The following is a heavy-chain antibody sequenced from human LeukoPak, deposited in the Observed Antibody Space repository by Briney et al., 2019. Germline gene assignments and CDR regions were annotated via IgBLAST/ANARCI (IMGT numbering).Heavy chain of an antibody. CDR1: GFTFSSYG. D-gene: IGHD2-2*01. J-gene: IGHJ6*02. Sequence: PGGSLRLSCAASGFTFSSYGMHWVRQAPGKGLEWVAVIWYDGSNKYYADSVKGRFTISRDNSKNTLYLQMNSLRAEDTAIYYCAKGIVQLPASPYYYVLDVWGQGTTVTVSS. CDR3: AKGIVQLPASPYYYVLDV. V-gene: IGHV3-33*06. CDR2: IWYDGSNK.